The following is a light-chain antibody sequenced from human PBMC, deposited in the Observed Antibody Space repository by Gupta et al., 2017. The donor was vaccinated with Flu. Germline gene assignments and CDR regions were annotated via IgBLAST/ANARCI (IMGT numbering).Light chain of an antibody. CDR2: KIS. Sequence: DVEMTHTPLSSPVTLGQPASISCKSGQSRVHSDGNTYLRWLHQRPGQPPILLIYKISNRREGGTDRFSGSGGGTEFKMKIIRGEADDVGVYYFRHSTEDHQTWTFGQGTKVEIK. J-gene: IGKJ1*01. V-gene: IGKV2-24*01. CDR1: QSRVHSDGNTY. CDR3: RHSTEDHQTWT.